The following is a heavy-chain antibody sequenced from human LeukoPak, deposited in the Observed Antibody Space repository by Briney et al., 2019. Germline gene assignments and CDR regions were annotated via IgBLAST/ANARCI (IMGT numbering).Heavy chain of an antibody. J-gene: IGHJ4*02. CDR3: AKVETAAAATLRGFDH. Sequence: GGSLRLSCAASGFTFSSYAMSWVRQAPGKGLEWVSSIGGSGGSTYYADSVKGRFTISRDNSKNTLYLQMNSLRAEDTAVYYCAKVETAAAATLRGFDHWGQGTLVTVSS. CDR2: IGGSGGST. V-gene: IGHV3-23*01. D-gene: IGHD6-13*01. CDR1: GFTFSSYA.